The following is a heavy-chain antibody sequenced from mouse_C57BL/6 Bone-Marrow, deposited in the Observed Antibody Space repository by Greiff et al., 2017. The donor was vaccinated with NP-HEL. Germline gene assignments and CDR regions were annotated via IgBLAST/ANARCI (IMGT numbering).Heavy chain of an antibody. Sequence: DVQLVESGGGLVKPGGSLKLSCAASGFTFSDYGMHWVRQALEKGLEWVAYISSGSSTIYYADTVKGRFTITRDNAKNTLFLQMTSLRSEDTAMYYCARRTYYGSSLDYWGQGTTLTVSS. V-gene: IGHV5-17*01. D-gene: IGHD1-1*01. CDR2: ISSGSSTI. J-gene: IGHJ2*01. CDR3: ARRTYYGSSLDY. CDR1: GFTFSDYG.